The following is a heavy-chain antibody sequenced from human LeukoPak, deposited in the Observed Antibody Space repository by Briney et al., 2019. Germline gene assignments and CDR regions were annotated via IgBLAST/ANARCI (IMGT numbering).Heavy chain of an antibody. Sequence: PSETLSLTCAVFGGSFSGYYWSWIRQPPGKGLEWIGEINHRGSTNYNPSLKSRVTISVDTSKNQFSLKLSSVTAADTAVYYCASIGSGSYFFDYWGQGTLVTVSS. V-gene: IGHV4-34*01. CDR2: INHRGST. CDR1: GGSFSGYY. CDR3: ASIGSGSYFFDY. D-gene: IGHD1-26*01. J-gene: IGHJ4*02.